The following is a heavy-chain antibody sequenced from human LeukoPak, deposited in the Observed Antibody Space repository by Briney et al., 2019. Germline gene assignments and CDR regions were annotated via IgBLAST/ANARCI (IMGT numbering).Heavy chain of an antibody. D-gene: IGHD3-3*01. CDR3: AHLYYDFWSGYYTPFDY. CDR2: IYWNDDK. V-gene: IGHV2-5*01. CDR1: GFSLSTSGVG. Sequence: SGPTLVTPTQTLTLTCTFSGFSLSTSGVGVGWIRQPPGRALEWLALIYWNDDKRYSPSLKSRLTITKDTSKNQVVLTMTNMDPVDTATYYCAHLYYDFWSGYYTPFDYWGQGTLVTVSS. J-gene: IGHJ4*02.